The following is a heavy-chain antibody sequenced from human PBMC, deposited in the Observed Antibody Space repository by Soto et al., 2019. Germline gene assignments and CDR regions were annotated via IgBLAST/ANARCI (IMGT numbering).Heavy chain of an antibody. CDR3: ARAERQLWGFADYYYGMDV. D-gene: IGHD5-18*01. CDR2: IYYSGST. CDR1: GGSISSYY. V-gene: IGHV4-59*01. Sequence: SETLSLTCTVSGGSISSYYWSWIRQPPGKGLEWIGYIYYSGSTNYNPSLKSRVTISVDTSKNQFSLKLSSVTAADTAVYYCARAERQLWGFADYYYGMDVWGQGTTVTVSS. J-gene: IGHJ6*02.